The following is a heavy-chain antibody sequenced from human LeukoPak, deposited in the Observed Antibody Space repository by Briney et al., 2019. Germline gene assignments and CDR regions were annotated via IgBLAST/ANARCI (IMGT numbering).Heavy chain of an antibody. D-gene: IGHD3-3*01. CDR2: ISYDGSNK. CDR1: GFTVSSNY. V-gene: IGHV3-30-3*01. J-gene: IGHJ4*02. Sequence: GGSLRLSCAVSGFTVSSNYMSWVRQAPGKGLEWVAVISYDGSNKYYADSVKGRFTISRDNSKNTLYLQMNSLRAEDTAVYYCARAGVFGVVIDYWGQGTLVTVSS. CDR3: ARAGVFGVVIDY.